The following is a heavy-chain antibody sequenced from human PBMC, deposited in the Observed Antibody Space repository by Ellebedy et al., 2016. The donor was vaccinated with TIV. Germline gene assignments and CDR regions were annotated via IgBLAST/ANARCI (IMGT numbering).Heavy chain of an antibody. CDR1: GGSISSGGYY. V-gene: IGHV4-39*07. J-gene: IGHJ3*02. CDR3: ARAPHPAWIQLWLQARGAFDI. D-gene: IGHD5-18*01. Sequence: SETLSLTXTVSGGSISSGGYYWSWIRQPPGKGLEWIGEINHSGSTNYNPSLKSRVTISVDTSKNQFSLKLSSVTAADTAVYYCARAPHPAWIQLWLQARGAFDIWGQGTMVTVSS. CDR2: INHSGST.